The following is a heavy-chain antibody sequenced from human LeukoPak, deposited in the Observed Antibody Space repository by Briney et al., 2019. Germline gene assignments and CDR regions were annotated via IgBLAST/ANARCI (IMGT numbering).Heavy chain of an antibody. V-gene: IGHV3-23*01. Sequence: GGSLRLSCAASGFTFSSYAMSWVRQAPGKGLEWVSAISGSGGSTYYADSVKGRFTISRDNSKITLYLQMNSLRAEDTAVYYCAKLSSPRPYYFDYWGQGTLVTVSS. CDR2: ISGSGGST. CDR3: AKLSSPRPYYFDY. J-gene: IGHJ4*02. D-gene: IGHD5/OR15-5a*01. CDR1: GFTFSSYA.